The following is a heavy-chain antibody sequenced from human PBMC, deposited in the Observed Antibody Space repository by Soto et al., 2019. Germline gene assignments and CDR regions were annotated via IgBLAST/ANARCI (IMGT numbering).Heavy chain of an antibody. CDR3: ARDIVSVGPRANEAFDV. J-gene: IGHJ3*01. D-gene: IGHD1-26*01. CDR2: INPANGNT. CDR1: RVTFSDTL. V-gene: IGHV1-3*01. Sequence: QVQLVQSGAEVKKPGASVNIACQAPRVTFSDTLINWVRQGPGQRLEWMGWINPANGNTRYSEPFQGRVTISSLSTASTAYVALSDLTSEDTAVYYCARDIVSVGPRANEAFDVWGQGTMITVSS.